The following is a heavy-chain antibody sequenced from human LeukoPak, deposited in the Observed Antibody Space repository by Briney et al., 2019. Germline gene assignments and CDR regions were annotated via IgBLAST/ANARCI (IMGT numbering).Heavy chain of an antibody. D-gene: IGHD3-22*01. Sequence: PGGSLRLSCAASGFTFSDYYMSWIRQAPGKGLEWVANIKHVGTEKYYVDSVKGRFTISRDNAKNSLYLQMNSLRAEDTAVYYCARDRNYYDNRDYRTDPFDVWGPGTMVTVSS. J-gene: IGHJ3*01. CDR1: GFTFSDYY. V-gene: IGHV3-7*03. CDR3: ARDRNYYDNRDYRTDPFDV. CDR2: IKHVGTEK.